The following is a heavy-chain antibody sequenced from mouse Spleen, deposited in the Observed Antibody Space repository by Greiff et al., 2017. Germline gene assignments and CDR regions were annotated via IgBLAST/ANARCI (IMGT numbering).Heavy chain of an antibody. CDR2: ISSGGGNT. Sequence: EVQGVESGGGLVKLGGSLKLSCAASGFTFSSYAMSWVRQTPEKRLEWVATISSGGGNTYYPDSVKGRFTISRDNAKNTLYLQMSSLKSEDTAMYYCARRNGLDYWGQGTTLTVSS. J-gene: IGHJ2*01. CDR3: ARRNGLDY. V-gene: IGHV5-9-3*01. CDR1: GFTFSSYA.